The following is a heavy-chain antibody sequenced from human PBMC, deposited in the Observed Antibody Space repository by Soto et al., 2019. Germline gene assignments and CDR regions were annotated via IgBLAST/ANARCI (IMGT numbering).Heavy chain of an antibody. D-gene: IGHD6-19*01. J-gene: IGHJ6*03. Sequence: SGPTLVNPTQALTLTCTFSGFSLSTSGVGVGWIRQPPGKALEWLALIYWDDDKRYSPSLKSRLTITKDTSKNQVVLTMTNMVPVDTFTYYCALIPFFPPAGLTSGDYYYYYMDVWGKGTTVTVSS. CDR1: GFSLSTSGVG. CDR3: ALIPFFPPAGLTSGDYYYYYMDV. CDR2: IYWDDDK. V-gene: IGHV2-5*02.